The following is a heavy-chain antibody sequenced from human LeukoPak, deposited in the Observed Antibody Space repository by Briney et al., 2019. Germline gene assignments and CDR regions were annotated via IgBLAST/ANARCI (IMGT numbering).Heavy chain of an antibody. J-gene: IGHJ4*02. CDR3: TKGFSASCYAGLDS. D-gene: IGHD2-2*01. CDR1: GFTFSTYA. Sequence: GESLRLSCTASGFTFSTYAMTWVRRTPGMGLEWVSVINGDGTNTYYAGSVKGRFTISRDNSKNTLYLQMNSLRADDTALYYCTKGFSASCYAGLDSWGQGTLVTVSS. V-gene: IGHV3-23*01. CDR2: INGDGTNT.